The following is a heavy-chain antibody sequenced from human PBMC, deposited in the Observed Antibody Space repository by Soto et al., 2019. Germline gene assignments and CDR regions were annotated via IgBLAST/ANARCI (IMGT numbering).Heavy chain of an antibody. D-gene: IGHD6-19*01. CDR3: ARDSGEAVAGELDY. CDR2: ISAYNGNT. V-gene: IGHV1-18*01. J-gene: IGHJ4*02. Sequence: GASVEVSCKASGYTFTSYGISWLREAPGQGLEWMGWISAYNGNTNYAQKLQGRVTMTTDTSTSTAYMELRSLRSDDTAVYYCARDSGEAVAGELDYWGQGTLVTVSS. CDR1: GYTFTSYG.